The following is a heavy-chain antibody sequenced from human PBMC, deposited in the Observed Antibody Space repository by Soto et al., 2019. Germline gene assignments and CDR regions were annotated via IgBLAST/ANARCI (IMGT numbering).Heavy chain of an antibody. CDR2: INHSGST. CDR3: ARAAPRYCSGGSCHSVRDY. Sequence: PSETLSLTCAVYGGSFSGYYWSWIRQPPGKGLEWIGEINHSGSTNYNPSLKSRVTISVDTSKNQFSLKLSSVTAADTAVYYCARAAPRYCSGGSCHSVRDYWGQGTLVIVSS. J-gene: IGHJ4*02. D-gene: IGHD2-15*01. V-gene: IGHV4-34*01. CDR1: GGSFSGYY.